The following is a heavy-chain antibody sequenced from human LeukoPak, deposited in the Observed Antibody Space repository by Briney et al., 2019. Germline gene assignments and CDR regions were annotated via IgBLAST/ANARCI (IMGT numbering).Heavy chain of an antibody. CDR3: AKESTVTPGNVNWFDT. J-gene: IGHJ5*02. V-gene: IGHV3-7*03. Sequence: PGGSLRLSCAASGFTFSSYWVSWVRQAPGKGLEWVANIKQDGSEKYYVDSVKGRFTISRDNAKNSLYLQMNRLRAEDTAVYYCAKESTVTPGNVNWFDTWGQGTLVTVSS. CDR1: GFTFSSYW. D-gene: IGHD4-17*01. CDR2: IKQDGSEK.